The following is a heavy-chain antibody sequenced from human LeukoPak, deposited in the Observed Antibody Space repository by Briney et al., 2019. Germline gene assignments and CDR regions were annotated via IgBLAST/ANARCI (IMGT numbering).Heavy chain of an antibody. Sequence: KASQTLSLTCTVSGASISSDTYFWSWIRQPAGKGLEWIERISSTGRTDYNPSLTSRITISIDTSNNQFSMKLTSVTAADTAVYYCARSRIDGSWTNFDYWGQGTLVTVSS. D-gene: IGHD6-13*01. CDR2: ISSTGRT. CDR1: GASISSDTYF. CDR3: ARSRIDGSWTNFDY. V-gene: IGHV4-61*02. J-gene: IGHJ4*02.